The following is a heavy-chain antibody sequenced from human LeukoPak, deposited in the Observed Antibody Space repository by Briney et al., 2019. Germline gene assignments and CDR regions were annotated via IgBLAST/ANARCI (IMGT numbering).Heavy chain of an antibody. Sequence: SGTLSLTCAVYGGSFSGYYWSWIRQPPGKGLEWIGEINHSGSTNYNPSLKSRVTISVDTSKNQFSLKLSSVTAADTAVYYCAREIGSSGWYIRSAFDIWGQGTMVTVSS. D-gene: IGHD6-19*01. CDR1: GGSFSGYY. CDR2: INHSGST. CDR3: AREIGSSGWYIRSAFDI. V-gene: IGHV4-34*01. J-gene: IGHJ3*02.